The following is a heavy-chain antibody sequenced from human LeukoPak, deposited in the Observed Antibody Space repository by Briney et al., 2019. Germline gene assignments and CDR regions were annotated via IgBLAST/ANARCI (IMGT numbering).Heavy chain of an antibody. Sequence: PCDSDTRYSPSFQGQVTISADKSISTAYLQWSSLRASDTAVYYCARRGIDTALVSSTGYDYWGQGTLVTVSS. V-gene: IGHV5-51*01. CDR2: PCDSDT. D-gene: IGHD5-18*01. J-gene: IGHJ4*02. CDR3: ARRGIDTALVSSTGYDY.